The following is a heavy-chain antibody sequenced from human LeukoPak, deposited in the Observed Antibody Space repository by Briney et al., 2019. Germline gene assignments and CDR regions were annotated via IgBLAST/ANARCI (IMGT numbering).Heavy chain of an antibody. CDR3: ARGNAEQPLVGGYYFDY. CDR1: GGSFSGYY. V-gene: IGHV4-34*01. Sequence: PSETLSLTCAVYGGSFSGYYWSWIRQPPGKGLEWIGEINHSGSTNYNPSLKSRVTISVDTSKNQFSLKLSSVTAADTAVYYCARGNAEQPLVGGYYFDYWGQGTLVTVSS. D-gene: IGHD6-13*01. J-gene: IGHJ4*02. CDR2: INHSGST.